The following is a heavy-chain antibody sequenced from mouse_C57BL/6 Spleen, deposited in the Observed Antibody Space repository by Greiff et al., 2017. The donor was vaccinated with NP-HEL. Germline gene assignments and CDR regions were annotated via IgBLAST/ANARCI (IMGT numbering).Heavy chain of an antibody. CDR1: GYTFTSYW. V-gene: IGHV1-72*01. CDR2: IDPNSGGT. J-gene: IGHJ4*01. Sequence: VKLQQPGAELVKPGASVKLSCKASGYTFTSYWMHWVKQRPGRGLEWIGRIDPNSGGTKYNEKFKSKATLTVDKPSSTAYMQLSSLTSEDSAVYYCARLSYGSSYDYYAMDYWGQGTSVTVSS. CDR3: ARLSYGSSYDYYAMDY. D-gene: IGHD1-1*01.